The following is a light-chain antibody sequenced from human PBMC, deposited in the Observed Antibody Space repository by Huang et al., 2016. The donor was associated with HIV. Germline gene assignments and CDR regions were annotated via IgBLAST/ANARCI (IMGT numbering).Light chain of an antibody. CDR2: AAS. CDR1: QSVSSSY. V-gene: IGKV3-20*01. J-gene: IGKJ5*01. CDR3: QQYGSSPQT. Sequence: EIVLTQSPGTLSLSPGQRATLSCRASQSVSSSYLAWYQQKPGQAPRLLIYAASSRASGIPHRFSGSGSGTDFTLTISRLEPEDFAVYFCQQYGSSPQTFGQGTRLEIK.